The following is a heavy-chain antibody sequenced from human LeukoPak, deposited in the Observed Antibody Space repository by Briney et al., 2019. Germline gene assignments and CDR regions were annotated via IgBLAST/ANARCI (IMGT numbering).Heavy chain of an antibody. CDR2: IYYSGST. D-gene: IGHD3-10*01. V-gene: IGHV4-61*01. CDR3: ARWESITMVRGLGGYPDY. Sequence: PSETLSLTCTVSGGSVSSGSYYWSCIRQPPGKGLEWIGYIYYSGSTNYNPSLKSRVTISVDTSKNQFSLKLSSVTAADTAVYYCARWESITMVRGLGGYPDYWGQGTLVTVSS. CDR1: GGSVSSGSYY. J-gene: IGHJ4*02.